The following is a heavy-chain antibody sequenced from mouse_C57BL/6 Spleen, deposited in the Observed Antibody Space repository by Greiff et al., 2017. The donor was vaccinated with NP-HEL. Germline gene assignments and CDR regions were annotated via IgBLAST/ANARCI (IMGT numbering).Heavy chain of an antibody. J-gene: IGHJ2*01. CDR3: AREEDGRDYFDY. Sequence: EVKLMESEGGLVQPGSSMKLSCTASGFTFSDYYMAWVRQVPEKGLEWVANINYDGSSTYYLDSLKSRFIISRDNAKNILYLQMSSLKSEDTATYYCAREEDGRDYFDYWGQGTTLTVSS. V-gene: IGHV5-16*01. D-gene: IGHD1-1*01. CDR2: INYDGSST. CDR1: GFTFSDYY.